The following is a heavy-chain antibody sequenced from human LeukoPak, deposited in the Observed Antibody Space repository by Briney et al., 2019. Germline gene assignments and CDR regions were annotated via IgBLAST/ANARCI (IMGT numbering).Heavy chain of an antibody. J-gene: IGHJ6*03. CDR3: AKGLGSGSPMDV. V-gene: IGHV3-30*18. D-gene: IGHD3-22*01. Sequence: GGSLRLSCAASGFTFSSYGMHWVRQAPGKGLEWVAVISYDGSNKYYADSVKGRFTISRDNSKNTLYLQMNSLRAEDTAVYYCAKGLGSGSPMDVWGKGTTVTVSS. CDR2: ISYDGSNK. CDR1: GFTFSSYG.